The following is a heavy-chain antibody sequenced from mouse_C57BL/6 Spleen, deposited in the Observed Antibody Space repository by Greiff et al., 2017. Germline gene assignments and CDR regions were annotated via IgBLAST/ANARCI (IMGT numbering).Heavy chain of an antibody. D-gene: IGHD1-1*01. V-gene: IGHV1-52*01. Sequence: QVQLQQPGAELVRPGSSVKLSCKASGYTFTSYWMHWVKQRPIQGLEWIGNIDPSDSETHYNQKFKDKATLTVAKSSSTAYMQLSSLTSEDSAVYYCAREDYGSSPFDYWGQGTTLTVSS. CDR1: GYTFTSYW. J-gene: IGHJ2*01. CDR3: AREDYGSSPFDY. CDR2: IDPSDSET.